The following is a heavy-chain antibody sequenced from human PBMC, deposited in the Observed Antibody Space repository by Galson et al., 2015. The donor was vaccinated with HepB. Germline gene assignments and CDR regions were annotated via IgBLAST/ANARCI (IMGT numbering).Heavy chain of an antibody. CDR1: GFTFRNYA. Sequence: SLRLSCAASGFTFRNYAMSWVRQAPGKGLEWVSAITPSRDNTYSAEPVKGRFTISRDNSKNTLFSQKTGLTADDTAIYYGARVHPEYTRGWYRQALYYFDAWGQGTLVAVSS. D-gene: IGHD6-19*01. V-gene: IGHV3-23*01. J-gene: IGHJ4*02. CDR2: ITPSRDNT. CDR3: ARVHPEYTRGWYRQALYYFDA.